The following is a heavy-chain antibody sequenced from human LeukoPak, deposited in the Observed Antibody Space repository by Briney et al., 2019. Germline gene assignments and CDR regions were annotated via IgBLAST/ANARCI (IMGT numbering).Heavy chain of an antibody. CDR2: IYYSGST. V-gene: IGHV4-30-4*08. Sequence: SETLSLTCTVSGGSISSGDYYWSWIRQPPGKGLEWIGYIYYSGSTYYNPSLKSRVTISVDTSKNQFSLKLSSVTAADTAVYYCARLLYSSGWFEIDYWGQGTLVTVFS. D-gene: IGHD6-19*01. CDR1: GGSISSGDYY. J-gene: IGHJ4*02. CDR3: ARLLYSSGWFEIDY.